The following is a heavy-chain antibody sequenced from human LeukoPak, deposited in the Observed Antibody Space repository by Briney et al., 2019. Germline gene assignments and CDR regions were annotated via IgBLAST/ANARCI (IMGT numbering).Heavy chain of an antibody. J-gene: IGHJ4*02. CDR3: AREHYDFWSGYGSVDY. Sequence: ASVKVSCKASGYTFTSYDINWVRQATGQGLEWMGWMNPNSGNTGYAQKFQGRVTMTRDTSISTAYMELSRLRSDDTAVYYCAREHYDFWSGYGSVDYWGQGTLVTVSS. V-gene: IGHV1-8*01. CDR1: GYTFTSYD. D-gene: IGHD3-3*01. CDR2: MNPNSGNT.